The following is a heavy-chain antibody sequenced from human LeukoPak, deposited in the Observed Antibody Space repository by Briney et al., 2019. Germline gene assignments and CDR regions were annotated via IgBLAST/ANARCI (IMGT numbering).Heavy chain of an antibody. Sequence: GRSLRLSCAASGFTFSSYVMHWVRQAPGKGLEWVAVISYDGSNKNYADSVKGRFTISIDNSKNTLYLQMYSLRAEDTAVYYCAKINSSSWYGGGFDPWGQGTLVTVSS. CDR2: ISYDGSNK. CDR1: GFTFSSYV. CDR3: AKINSSSWYGGGFDP. V-gene: IGHV3-30*01. D-gene: IGHD6-13*01. J-gene: IGHJ5*02.